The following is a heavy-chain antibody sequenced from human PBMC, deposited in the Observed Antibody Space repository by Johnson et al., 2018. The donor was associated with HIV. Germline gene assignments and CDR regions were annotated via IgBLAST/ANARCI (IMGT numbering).Heavy chain of an antibody. CDR3: ARDVSVRAFDS. V-gene: IGHV3-73*01. CDR2: IRSKANSYAP. CDR1: GFTFSGSA. D-gene: IGHD3-10*01. J-gene: IGHJ3*02. Sequence: EVQLVESGGGVVRPGGSLRLSCAASGFTFSGSAMHWVRQASGKGLEWVGRIRSKANSYAPAYAASVKGRFTISRDDSKNTAYLQMNSLKTEDKAVYYCARDVSVRAFDSWGQGAMVTVSS.